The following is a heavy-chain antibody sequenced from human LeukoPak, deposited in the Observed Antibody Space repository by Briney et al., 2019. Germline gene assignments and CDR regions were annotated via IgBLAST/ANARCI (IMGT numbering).Heavy chain of an antibody. CDR2: ISSSSSYI. D-gene: IGHD1-26*01. CDR1: GFTFSSYA. V-gene: IGHV3-21*01. Sequence: GSLRLSCAASGFTFSSYAMNWVRQAPGKGLEWVSSISSSSSYIYYADSVKGRFTISRDNAKNSLYLQMNSLRAEDTAVYYCAHSGSYLEGYFDYWGQGTLVTVSS. J-gene: IGHJ4*02. CDR3: AHSGSYLEGYFDY.